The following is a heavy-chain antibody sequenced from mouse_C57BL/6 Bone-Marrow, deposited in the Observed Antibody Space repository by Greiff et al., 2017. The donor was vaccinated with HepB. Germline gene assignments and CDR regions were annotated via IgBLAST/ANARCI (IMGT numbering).Heavy chain of an antibody. CDR1: GYSFTSYY. J-gene: IGHJ4*01. Sequence: VQGVESGPELVKPGASVKISCKASGYSFTSYYIHWVKQRPGQGLEWIGWIYPGSGNTKYNEKFKGKATLTADTSSSTAYMQLSSLTSEDSADYYCASGYYYAMDYWGQGTSVTVSS. CDR3: ASGYYYAMDY. V-gene: IGHV1-66*01. CDR2: IYPGSGNT.